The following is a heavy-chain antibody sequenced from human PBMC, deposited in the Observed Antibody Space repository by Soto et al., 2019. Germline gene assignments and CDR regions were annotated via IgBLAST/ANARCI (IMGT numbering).Heavy chain of an antibody. V-gene: IGHV3-30-3*01. CDR3: AREAPYCSGGSCPDDY. CDR1: GFTFSSYA. Sequence: AGSLRLSCAASGFTFSSYAMHCVRQAPAKGLEWVAVISYDGSNKYYADSVKGRFTISRDNSKNTLYLQMNSLRAEDTAVYYCAREAPYCSGGSCPDDYWGQGTLVTVSS. J-gene: IGHJ4*02. D-gene: IGHD2-15*01. CDR2: ISYDGSNK.